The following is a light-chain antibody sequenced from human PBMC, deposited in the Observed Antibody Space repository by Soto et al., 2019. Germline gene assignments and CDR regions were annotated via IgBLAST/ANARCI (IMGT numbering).Light chain of an antibody. CDR2: GAS. Sequence: SLDHVSLKQEDEAKRSCRVSQRVGSNYLAWYQQNPGQPPRLLIHGASSRATGIPDRFSGSGSGTDFTLTISRLEPEDFTVYFCQLYGFIRWTFGQGGIVDIK. CDR3: QLYGFIRWT. J-gene: IGKJ1*01. V-gene: IGKV3-20*01. CDR1: QRVGSNY.